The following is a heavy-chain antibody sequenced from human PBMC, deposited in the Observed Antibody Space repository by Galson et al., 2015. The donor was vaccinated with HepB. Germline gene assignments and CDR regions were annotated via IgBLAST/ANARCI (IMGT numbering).Heavy chain of an antibody. Sequence: ETLSLTCAVYGGSFSDYYWSWVRQPPGRGLEWVGEISHSGSTNYNPSLKSRVTISVDTSKNQFSLKMSSVTAADTAVYYCARQLGYCSSTICHGWFDPWGQGTLVTVSS. CDR2: ISHSGST. V-gene: IGHV4-34*01. CDR1: GGSFSDYY. CDR3: ARQLGYCSSTICHGWFDP. J-gene: IGHJ5*02. D-gene: IGHD2-2*01.